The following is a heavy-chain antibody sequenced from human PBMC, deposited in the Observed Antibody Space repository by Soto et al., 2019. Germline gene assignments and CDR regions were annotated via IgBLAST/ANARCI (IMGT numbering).Heavy chain of an antibody. V-gene: IGHV1-69*13. Sequence: SVKVSCKASGGTFSSYAIIWVRQAPGQGLEWMGGIIPIFGTAKYAQKFQGRVTITADEATSLAYMELSSLRSEDTAVYYCARDVEDIVVVPAATNTSHFDYWGQGTLVTVSS. D-gene: IGHD2-2*01. CDR1: GGTFSSYA. CDR3: ARDVEDIVVVPAATNTSHFDY. J-gene: IGHJ4*02. CDR2: IIPIFGTA.